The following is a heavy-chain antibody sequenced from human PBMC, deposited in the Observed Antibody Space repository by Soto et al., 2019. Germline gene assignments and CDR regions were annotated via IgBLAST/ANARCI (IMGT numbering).Heavy chain of an antibody. V-gene: IGHV4-31*03. J-gene: IGHJ6*02. Sequence: SETLSLTCNVSGGSITSGGFYWAWIRQHPGGGLEWIGHIFHSGSTHYNPSLRSRVSTSVDTSKNQFSLKLSSVTAADTAVYYCARAHYGDYGYGMDVWGQGTTVTVSS. CDR3: ARAHYGDYGYGMDV. CDR2: IFHSGST. D-gene: IGHD4-17*01. CDR1: GGSITSGGFY.